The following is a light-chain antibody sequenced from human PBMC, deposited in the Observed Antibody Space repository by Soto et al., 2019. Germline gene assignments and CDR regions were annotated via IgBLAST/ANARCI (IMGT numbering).Light chain of an antibody. CDR1: QSVRDN. CDR3: QKYGGT. J-gene: IGKJ1*01. Sequence: EILLTQSPATLAVSPGAVATLSCRASQSVRDNLAWYQQKPGQAPRLLIYRASTRATGVPARFSGSGSGTEFTPTISSLQSGDVSVHYFQKYGGTFGQGTKVDIK. CDR2: RAS. V-gene: IGKV3-15*01.